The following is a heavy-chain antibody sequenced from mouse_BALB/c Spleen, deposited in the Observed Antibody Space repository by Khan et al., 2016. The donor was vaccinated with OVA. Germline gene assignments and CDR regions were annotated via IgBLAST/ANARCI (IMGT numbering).Heavy chain of an antibody. Sequence: EVQLQESGPDLVKPSQSLSLTCTVTGYSITSGYSWHWIRQFPGNKLEWMGYIYYRGGFNYNPSLKSRISINRETSKNQFFLQLNSVTTEDTATXYCVRDGNYMDYWGQGTSVTVSS. V-gene: IGHV3-1*02. D-gene: IGHD2-1*01. CDR1: GYSITSGYS. CDR2: IYYRGGF. J-gene: IGHJ4*01. CDR3: VRDGNYMDY.